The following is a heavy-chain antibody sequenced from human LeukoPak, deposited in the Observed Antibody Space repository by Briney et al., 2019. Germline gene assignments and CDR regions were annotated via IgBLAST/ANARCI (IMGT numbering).Heavy chain of an antibody. J-gene: IGHJ6*03. CDR1: GYTFTGYY. V-gene: IGHV1-2*02. Sequence: ASVKVSCKASGYTFTGYYMHWVRQAPGQGLEWMGWINPNSGVTKYAQKFQGRVTMTGDTSISTAYMELSRLRSDDTAVYYCASELTETRYCSSTSCPTSMDVWGKGTTVTVSS. CDR2: INPNSGVT. D-gene: IGHD2-2*01. CDR3: ASELTETRYCSSTSCPTSMDV.